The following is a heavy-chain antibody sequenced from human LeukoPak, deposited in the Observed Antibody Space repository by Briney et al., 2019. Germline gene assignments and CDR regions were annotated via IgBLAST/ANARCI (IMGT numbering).Heavy chain of an antibody. J-gene: IGHJ6*03. CDR1: GFTFSSYS. CDR3: ARGHHGYYYYYYMDV. V-gene: IGHV3-21*01. CDR2: ISSSSSYI. D-gene: IGHD1-14*01. Sequence: GGSLRLSCAASGFTFSSYSMNWVRQAPGKGLEWVSSISSSSSYIYYADSVKGRFTISRDNAKNSLYLQMNSLRAEDTAVYYCARGHHGYYYYYYMDVWGKGTTVTVSS.